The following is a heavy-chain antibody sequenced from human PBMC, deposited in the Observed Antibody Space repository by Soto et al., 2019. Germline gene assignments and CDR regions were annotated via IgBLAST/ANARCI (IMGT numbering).Heavy chain of an antibody. V-gene: IGHV3-74*03. J-gene: IGHJ4*02. CDR2: MTGDGRTT. Sequence: GGSLRLSCASSGFTFGGYWMHWVLQPPGKGPEWVSRMTGDGRTTQYADSVKGRFTASRDNAKSTLYLQMNSLRAEDTAVYYCATAEVDYWGPGTLVTVSS. CDR3: ATAEVDY. CDR1: GFTFGGYW.